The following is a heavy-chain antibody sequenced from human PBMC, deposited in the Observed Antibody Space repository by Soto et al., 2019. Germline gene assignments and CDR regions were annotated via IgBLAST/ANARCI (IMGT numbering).Heavy chain of an antibody. J-gene: IGHJ6*02. V-gene: IGHV4-39*01. D-gene: IGHD1-1*01. CDR1: GGSISSSSYY. CDR2: IYYSGST. Sequence: NPSETLSLTCTVSGGSISSSSYYWGWIRQPPGKGLEWIGSIYYSGSTYYNPSLKSRVTISVDTSKNQFSLKLSSVTAADTAVYYCARRNRAFGMDVWGQGTTVTVSS. CDR3: ARRNRAFGMDV.